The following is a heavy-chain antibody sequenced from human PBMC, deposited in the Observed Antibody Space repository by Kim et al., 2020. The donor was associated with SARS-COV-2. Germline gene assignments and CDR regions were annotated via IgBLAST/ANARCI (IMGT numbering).Heavy chain of an antibody. Sequence: GGSLRLSCAASGFTFSSYGMHWVRQAPGKGLEWVAVIWYDGSNKYYADSVKGRFTISRDNSKNTLYLQMNSLRAEDTAVYYCARGEDCTNGVCYREFDYWGQGTLVTVSS. J-gene: IGHJ4*02. CDR1: GFTFSSYG. V-gene: IGHV3-33*01. CDR2: IWYDGSNK. CDR3: ARGEDCTNGVCYREFDY. D-gene: IGHD2-8*01.